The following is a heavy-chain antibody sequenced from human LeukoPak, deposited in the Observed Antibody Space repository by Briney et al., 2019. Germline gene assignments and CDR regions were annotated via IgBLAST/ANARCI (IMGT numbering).Heavy chain of an antibody. J-gene: IGHJ3*02. CDR3: ARVLAYDAFDI. V-gene: IGHV4-34*01. CDR2: ISHSGST. CDR1: GGSFSAYY. D-gene: IGHD3-3*01. Sequence: SETLSLTCAVYGGSFSAYYWTWIRQPPGKGLEWIGEISHSGSTNYNPSLKSRVTISVDTSKNQFSLKLSSVTAADTAVYYCARVLAYDAFDIWGQGTMVTVSS.